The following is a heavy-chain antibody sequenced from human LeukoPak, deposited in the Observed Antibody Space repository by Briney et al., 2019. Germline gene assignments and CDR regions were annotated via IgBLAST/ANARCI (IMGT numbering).Heavy chain of an antibody. J-gene: IGHJ4*02. Sequence: PSETLSLTCTVSGGPISRNSYYWGWIRQSPGKGLEWVAIFHYSGTTFKNPSLKSRVTISVDPSQNQFSLNLKSVTAADTAVYFCAKGRSPKAPFDCWGQGTLVTVSS. CDR3: AKGRSPKAPFDC. CDR1: GGPISRNSYY. CDR2: FHYSGTT. V-gene: IGHV4-39*01.